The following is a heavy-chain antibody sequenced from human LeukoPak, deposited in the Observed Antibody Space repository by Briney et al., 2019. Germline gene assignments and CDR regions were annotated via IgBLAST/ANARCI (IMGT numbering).Heavy chain of an antibody. CDR3: ARRSGYSYFQH. D-gene: IGHD3-3*01. CDR1: GGSFSGYY. CDR2: INHSGST. V-gene: IGHV4-34*01. Sequence: SETLSLTCAVYGGSFSGYYWSWIRQPPGEGLEWIGEINHSGSTNYNPSLKSRVTISVDTSKNQFSLKLSSVTAADTALYYCARRSGYSYFQHWGQGTLVTVSS. J-gene: IGHJ1*01.